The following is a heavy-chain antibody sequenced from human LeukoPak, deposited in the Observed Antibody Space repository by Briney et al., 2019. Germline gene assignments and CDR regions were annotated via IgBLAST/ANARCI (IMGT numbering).Heavy chain of an antibody. CDR2: INSDGTSI. CDR1: GFTFSMYW. J-gene: IGHJ4*02. D-gene: IGHD1-26*01. CDR3: VRSRGGNYYFDY. V-gene: IGHV3-74*01. Sequence: GGSLRLSCAASGFTFSMYWMHRVRQDPGKGPVWVSRINSDGTSISYADSVKGRLAISRDNAKNTLYLQMNSLRAEDTTVYYCVRSRGGNYYFDYWGQGTLVAVSS.